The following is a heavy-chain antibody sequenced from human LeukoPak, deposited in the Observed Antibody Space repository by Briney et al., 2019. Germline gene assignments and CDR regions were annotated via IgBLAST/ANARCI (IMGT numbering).Heavy chain of an antibody. D-gene: IGHD3-22*01. V-gene: IGHV4-39*07. CDR3: ARLIWYRDRYYYDSTGSYAFDI. CDR1: SGSISSSTYY. J-gene: IGHJ3*02. Sequence: PSETLSLTCTVSSGSISSSTYYSGWIRQPPGKGLEWIGSFYYSGSTYYNPSLKSRVTISVDTSKNQLSLKLNSVTATDTAVYYCARLIWYRDRYYYDSTGSYAFDIWGQGTMVTVSS. CDR2: FYYSGST.